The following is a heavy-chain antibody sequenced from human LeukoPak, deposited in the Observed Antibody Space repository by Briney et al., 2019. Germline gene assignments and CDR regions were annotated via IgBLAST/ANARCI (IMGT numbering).Heavy chain of an antibody. D-gene: IGHD4-17*01. CDR2: ISYGGSDK. V-gene: IGHV3-30*18. CDR1: GFTFSSYG. CDR3: AKDLQNGDYNFDY. J-gene: IGHJ4*02. Sequence: GGSLRLSCAASGFTFSSYGMHWVRQAPGKGLEWVAVISYGGSDKYYADSVKGRFTISRDNSKNTLYLQMNSLRTEDTAVYYCAKDLQNGDYNFDYWGQGTLVTVSS.